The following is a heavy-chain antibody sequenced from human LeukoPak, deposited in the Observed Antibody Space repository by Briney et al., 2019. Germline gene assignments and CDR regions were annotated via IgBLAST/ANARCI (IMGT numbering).Heavy chain of an antibody. Sequence: ASVKVSCKVSGYTLTELSMHWVRQAPGKGLEWMGGFDPEDGEAIYAQKFQGRVTMTEDTSTDTAYMELSSLRSEDTAVYYCSSSFVAGTNVFDYWGQGTLVTVSS. V-gene: IGHV1-24*01. CDR3: SSSFVAGTNVFDY. J-gene: IGHJ4*02. D-gene: IGHD6-19*01. CDR1: GYTLTELS. CDR2: FDPEDGEA.